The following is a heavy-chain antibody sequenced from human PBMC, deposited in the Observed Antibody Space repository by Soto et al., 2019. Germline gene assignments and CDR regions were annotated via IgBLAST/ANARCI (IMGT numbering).Heavy chain of an antibody. D-gene: IGHD5-12*01. V-gene: IGHV1-2*04. Sequence: ASVKFSCKASGYTFTGYYMHWVRQASGQGLEWLGWINPNSGCTNYAQGFQGWVTMTRDTSISTAYRELIRLRSDDTAVYYCARGIYGHYYMDVWGKLTQGTVAS. CDR3: ARGIYGHYYMDV. J-gene: IGHJ6*03. CDR1: GYTFTGYY. CDR2: INPNSGCT.